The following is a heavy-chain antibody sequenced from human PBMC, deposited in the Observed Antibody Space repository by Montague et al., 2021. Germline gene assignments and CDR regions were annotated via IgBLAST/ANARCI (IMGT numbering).Heavy chain of an antibody. J-gene: IGHJ3*02. CDR3: ARDSPVVEPWVGEHKGAFDI. V-gene: IGHV4-4*07. Sequence: SETLSLTCSVSGDSISSYEYYWTCIRQPAGRGLEWIGRVYKRGDTNTNPSLRSRLTLSVDTSKNHFSLTLTSVTAADTAVYFCARDSPVVEPWVGEHKGAFDIWGQGTMVTVSS. CDR2: VYKRGDT. D-gene: IGHD3-10*01. CDR1: GDSISSYEYY.